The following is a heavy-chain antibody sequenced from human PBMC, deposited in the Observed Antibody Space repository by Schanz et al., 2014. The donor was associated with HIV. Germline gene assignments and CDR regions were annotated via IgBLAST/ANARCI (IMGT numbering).Heavy chain of an antibody. CDR2: IWYDESNK. CDR1: GFTFSNFA. J-gene: IGHJ6*02. V-gene: IGHV3-33*06. CDR3: AKRDYGDYYYYYGMDV. Sequence: QVQLVESGGGVVQPGRSLRLSCAASGFTFSNFAMHWVRQAPGKGLEWVAVIWYDESNKYYEASVKGRFTISRDNSKNTLYLQMNSLRAEDTAVYYCAKRDYGDYYYYYGMDVWGQGTTVTVSS. D-gene: IGHD4-17*01.